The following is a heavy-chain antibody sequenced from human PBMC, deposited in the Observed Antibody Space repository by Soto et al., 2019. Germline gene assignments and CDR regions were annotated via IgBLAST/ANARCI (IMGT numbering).Heavy chain of an antibody. D-gene: IGHD2-21*02. CDR2: IYYSGST. Sequence: QVQLQESGPGLVKPSQTLSLTCTVSGGSISSGGYYWSWIRQHPGKGLEWIGYIYYSGSTYYNPSLKSRVTISVDTSKNQFSLKLSSVTAADTAVYYCARVGPPEGVTPEYFQHWGQGTLVTVSS. V-gene: IGHV4-31*03. CDR1: GGSISSGGYY. CDR3: ARVGPPEGVTPEYFQH. J-gene: IGHJ1*01.